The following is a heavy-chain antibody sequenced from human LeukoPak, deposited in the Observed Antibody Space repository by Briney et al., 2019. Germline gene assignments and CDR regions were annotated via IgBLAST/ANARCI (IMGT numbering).Heavy chain of an antibody. CDR3: ARQLYCSSTSCYNHYGMDV. J-gene: IGHJ6*02. V-gene: IGHV5-51*01. CDR2: IYPGDSET. CDR1: GYSFTSNW. Sequence: GESLKISCKGSGYSFTSNWIGWVRQMPGKGLEWMGIIYPGDSETKYSPSFQGQVTISADKSISTAYLQWSSLKASDTAMYYCARQLYCSSTSCYNHYGMDVWGQGTTVTVSS. D-gene: IGHD2-2*02.